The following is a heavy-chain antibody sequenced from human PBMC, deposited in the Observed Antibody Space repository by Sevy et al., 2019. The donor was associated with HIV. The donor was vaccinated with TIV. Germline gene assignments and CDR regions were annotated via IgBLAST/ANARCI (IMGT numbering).Heavy chain of an antibody. CDR2: ISYEGTET. CDR1: GFAFSTHA. Sequence: GGSLRLSCAASGFAFSTHAMHWVRQAPGKGLEWVAVISYEGTETFYAASVEGRFTISRDNSNNMLSLQINSLRPEDTAVYYCARDWGNSVKWYPLYWGHGTLVTVSS. J-gene: IGHJ4*01. V-gene: IGHV3-30-3*01. D-gene: IGHD3-16*01. CDR3: ARDWGNSVKWYPLY.